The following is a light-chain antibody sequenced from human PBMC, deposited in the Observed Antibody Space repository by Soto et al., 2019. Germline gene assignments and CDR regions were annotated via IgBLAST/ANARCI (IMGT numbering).Light chain of an antibody. CDR3: AAWDDSLRGWV. J-gene: IGLJ3*02. CDR1: SSNIGSNY. CDR2: RNN. Sequence: QSALTQPPSASGTPGQRVTISCSGSSSNIGSNYVYWYQQLPGTAPKLLIYRNNQRPSGVPDRFSGSKSGTSPSLAISGLRSEDEADYYCAAWDDSLRGWVFGGGTQLTVL. V-gene: IGLV1-47*01.